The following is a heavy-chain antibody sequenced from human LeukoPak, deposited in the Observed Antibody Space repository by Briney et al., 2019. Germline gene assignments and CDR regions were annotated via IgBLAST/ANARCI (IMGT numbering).Heavy chain of an antibody. J-gene: IGHJ4*02. CDR3: ARDRGYSSFDY. CDR2: IKEDGSEI. CDR1: AFTFSNYW. V-gene: IGHV3-7*01. D-gene: IGHD4-23*01. Sequence: GGSLRLSCAASAFTFSNYWMSWVRQAPGKGLEWVANIKEDGSEINYVDSVKGRFTISRDNAKNSLYLQMNSLTVDDKAVYYCARDRGYSSFDYWGQGTLVTVSS.